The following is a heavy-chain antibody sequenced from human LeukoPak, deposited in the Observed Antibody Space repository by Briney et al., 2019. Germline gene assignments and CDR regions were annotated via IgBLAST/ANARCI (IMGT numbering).Heavy chain of an antibody. Sequence: AGGSLRLSCAASGFTFSSYAMSWVRQAPGKGREWVAVISYDGSNKYYADSVKGRFAISRDNSKNTLYLQMNSLRAEDTAVYYCARNYGDSNKYYFDYWGQGTLVTVSS. D-gene: IGHD4-17*01. CDR2: ISYDGSNK. V-gene: IGHV3-30*09. CDR3: ARNYGDSNKYYFDY. J-gene: IGHJ4*02. CDR1: GFTFSSYA.